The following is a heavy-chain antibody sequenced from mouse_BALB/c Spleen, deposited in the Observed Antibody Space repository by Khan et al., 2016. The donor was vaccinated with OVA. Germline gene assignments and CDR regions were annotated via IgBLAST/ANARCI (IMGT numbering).Heavy chain of an antibody. CDR3: ATSNYYGSGLYAMDY. CDR2: IAPASGST. J-gene: IGHJ4*01. CDR1: GYTFTSYC. V-gene: IGHV1S41*01. D-gene: IGHD1-1*01. Sequence: DLVMPGAAVTLSCTASGYTFTSYCSNRIKQRPGQGLEWIGRIAPASGSTTYNDMFKGKATLTVDASSSPAYIQLSSLSSEDSAVYFCATSNYYGSGLYAMDYWGQGTSVTVSS.